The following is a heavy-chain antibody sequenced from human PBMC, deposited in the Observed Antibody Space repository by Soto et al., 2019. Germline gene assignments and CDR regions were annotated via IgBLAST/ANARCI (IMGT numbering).Heavy chain of an antibody. CDR3: ARGAVAGFDY. V-gene: IGHV1-2*04. CDR2: INPNCGGT. J-gene: IGHJ4*02. D-gene: IGHD6-19*01. Sequence: QVQLVQSGAEVKKPGASVKVSCKASGYTFTGYYMHWVRQAPGQGLEWMGWINPNCGGTNYAQKFQGWVTMTRDTSIRTAYMELSRLRSDDTAGYYCARGAVAGFDYWGQGTLVTVSS. CDR1: GYTFTGYY.